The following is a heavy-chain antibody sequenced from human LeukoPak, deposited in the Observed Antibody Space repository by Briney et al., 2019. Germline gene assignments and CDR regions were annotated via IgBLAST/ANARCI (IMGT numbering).Heavy chain of an antibody. CDR3: ARVTGGYNLVDY. D-gene: IGHD5-24*01. CDR1: GFTFSNYW. Sequence: GGSLRLSCAASGFTFSNYWMHWVRQAPGKGLVWVSRISNDGGHTFYADSVKGRFAMSRDNAENTLYLQMNSLRAEDTAVYYCARVTGGYNLVDYWGQGTLVTVSS. CDR2: ISNDGGHT. J-gene: IGHJ4*02. V-gene: IGHV3-74*01.